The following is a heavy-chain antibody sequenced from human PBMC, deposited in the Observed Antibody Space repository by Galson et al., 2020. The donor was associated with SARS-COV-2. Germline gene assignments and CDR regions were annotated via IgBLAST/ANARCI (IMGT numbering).Heavy chain of an antibody. V-gene: IGHV4-31*03. CDR3: ARADYGDYFGGQRGYGMDV. D-gene: IGHD4-17*01. J-gene: IGHJ6*02. CDR2: IYYSGST. Sequence: SETLSLTCTVSGGSISSGGYYWSWIRQHPGKGLEWIGYIYYSGSTYYNPSLKSRVTISVDTSKNQFSLKLSSVTAADTAVYYCARADYGDYFGGQRGYGMDVLGQGTTVTVSS. CDR1: GGSISSGGYY.